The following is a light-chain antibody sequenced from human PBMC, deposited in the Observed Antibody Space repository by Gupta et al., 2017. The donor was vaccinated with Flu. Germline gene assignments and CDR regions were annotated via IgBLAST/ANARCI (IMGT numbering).Light chain of an antibody. V-gene: IGLV2-23*01. Sequence: QSALTQPAPVSGSPGQSVTISCTGTSNDVGNSKFLSWYQQNPGKAPKLIVFATNKRPSAVSNRFSGSKSGDTASLTISGLQAEDEADYYCCSSAGSGTYVFGTGTKVTVL. CDR1: SNDVGNSKF. CDR2: ATN. CDR3: CSSAGSGTYV. J-gene: IGLJ1*01.